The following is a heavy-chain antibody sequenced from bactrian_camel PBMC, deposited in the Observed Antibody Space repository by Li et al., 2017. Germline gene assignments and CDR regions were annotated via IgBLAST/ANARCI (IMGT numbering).Heavy chain of an antibody. CDR2: ISADVDS. D-gene: IGHD1*01. CDR3: AAGDRCSFERFGN. V-gene: IGHV3S55*01. Sequence: HVQLVESGGGSVQAGESLTLSCTFSGVIFEEKDMAWFRQAPGADCELVSTISADVDSYYADSVKGRFTISLDGAKNTLYLQMNSLRPEDTAMYYCAAGDRCSFERFGNWGQGTQVTVS. CDR1: GVIFEEKD. J-gene: IGHJ6*01.